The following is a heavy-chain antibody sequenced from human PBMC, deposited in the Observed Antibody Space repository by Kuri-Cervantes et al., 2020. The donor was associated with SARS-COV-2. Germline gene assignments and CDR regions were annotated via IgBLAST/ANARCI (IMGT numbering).Heavy chain of an antibody. J-gene: IGHJ6*02. CDR1: GFTFSSYG. V-gene: IGHV3-33*01. CDR3: AREGVVGATTYYYYGMDV. D-gene: IGHD1-26*01. Sequence: GGSLRLSCAASGFTFSSYGMHWVRQAPGKGLEWVAVIWYDRSNKYYADSVKGRFTISRDNSKNTLYLQMNSLRAEDTAVYYCAREGVVGATTYYYYGMDVWGQGTTVTVSS. CDR2: IWYDRSNK.